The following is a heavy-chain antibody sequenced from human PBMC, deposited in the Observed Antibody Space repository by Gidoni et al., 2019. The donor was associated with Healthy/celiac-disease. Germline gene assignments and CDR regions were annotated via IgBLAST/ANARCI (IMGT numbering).Heavy chain of an antibody. CDR3: AKDGEYSGYDSGAFDI. J-gene: IGHJ3*02. CDR1: GFTFSSYA. D-gene: IGHD5-12*01. Sequence: EVQLLESGGGLVQPGGSLRLSCAASGFTFSSYAMSWVRQAPGKGLEWVAAISGSGGSTYYADSVKGRFTISRDNSKNTLYLQMNSLRAEDTAVYYCAKDGEYSGYDSGAFDIWGQGTMVTVSS. V-gene: IGHV3-23*01. CDR2: ISGSGGST.